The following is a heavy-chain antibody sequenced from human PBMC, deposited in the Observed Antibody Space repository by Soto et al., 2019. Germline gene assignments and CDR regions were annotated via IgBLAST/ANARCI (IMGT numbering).Heavy chain of an antibody. D-gene: IGHD3-10*01. CDR2: ISHTGST. Sequence: NPSETLSLTCAVSGGSITSGNSYSWSWIRQPPGKGLEWIGSISHTGSTSYNPSLKSRLTMSVDKSKNQFSLRLSSVTAADMAAYYCARAVAPYFGTWFDPWGQGILVTVSS. J-gene: IGHJ5*02. CDR1: GGSITSGNSYS. V-gene: IGHV4-30-2*01. CDR3: ARAVAPYFGTWFDP.